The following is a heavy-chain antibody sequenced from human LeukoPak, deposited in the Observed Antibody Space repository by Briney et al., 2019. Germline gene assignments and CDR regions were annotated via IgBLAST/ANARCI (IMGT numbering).Heavy chain of an antibody. D-gene: IGHD3-16*02. J-gene: IGHJ3*02. CDR2: IYYSGST. CDR3: ARDFAPALGYDYVWGSYRQEGAFDI. CDR1: GGSISSYY. Sequence: SETLSLTCTVSGGSISSYYWSWIRQPPGKGLEWIGYIYYSGSTNYNPSLKSRVTISVDTSKNQFSLKLSSVTAADTAVYYCARDFAPALGYDYVWGSYRQEGAFDIWGQGKMVTVSS. V-gene: IGHV4-59*01.